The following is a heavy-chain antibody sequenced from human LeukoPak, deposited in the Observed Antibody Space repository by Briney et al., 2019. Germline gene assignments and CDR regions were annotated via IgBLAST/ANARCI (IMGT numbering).Heavy chain of an antibody. J-gene: IGHJ4*02. CDR3: AKDNGLYYDSSGDYYFDH. V-gene: IGHV3-48*04. D-gene: IGHD3-22*01. Sequence: GGSLRLSCAASGFTFSSYSMNWVRQAPGKGLEWVSYISSSSSTIYYADSVKGRFTISRDNAKNSLYLQMSSLRAEDTAFYYCAKDNGLYYDSSGDYYFDHWGQGTLVTVSS. CDR1: GFTFSSYS. CDR2: ISSSSSTI.